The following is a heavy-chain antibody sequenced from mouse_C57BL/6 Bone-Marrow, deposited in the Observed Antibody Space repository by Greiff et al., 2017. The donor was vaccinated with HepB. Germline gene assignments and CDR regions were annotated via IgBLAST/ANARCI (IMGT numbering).Heavy chain of an antibody. Sequence: VKLMESGAELARPGASVKLSCKASGYTFTSYGISWVKQRTGQGLEWIGEIYPRSGNTYYNEKFKGKATLTADKSSSTAYMELRSLTSEDSAVYFCARLGVITTYYFDYWGQGTTLTVSS. CDR3: ARLGVITTYYFDY. D-gene: IGHD1-1*01. CDR2: IYPRSGNT. CDR1: GYTFTSYG. J-gene: IGHJ2*01. V-gene: IGHV1-81*01.